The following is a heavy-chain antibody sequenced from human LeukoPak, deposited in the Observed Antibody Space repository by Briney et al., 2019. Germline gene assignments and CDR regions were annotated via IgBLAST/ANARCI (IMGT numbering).Heavy chain of an antibody. Sequence: SQTLSLTSTVSGGSISSGDYYWSWIRQPPGKGLEWIGYIYYSGSTYYNPSLKSRVTISVDTSKNQFSLKLSSVTAADTAVYYCAREGASYDSSGYPTDWGQGTLVTVSS. CDR3: AREGASYDSSGYPTD. CDR1: GGSISSGDYY. J-gene: IGHJ4*02. D-gene: IGHD3-22*01. CDR2: IYYSGST. V-gene: IGHV4-30-4*01.